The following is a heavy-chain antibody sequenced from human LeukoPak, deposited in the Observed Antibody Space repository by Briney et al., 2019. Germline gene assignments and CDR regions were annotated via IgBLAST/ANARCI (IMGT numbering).Heavy chain of an antibody. CDR3: ARQLVTTGHFDY. Sequence: PSETLSLTCTVSSGSINSSFYYWGWIRQPPGKGLEWIGRIYYSGSPSYNPSLKSRVTFSVDMSNNQFSLKLTSVTAADTAVYYCARQLVTTGHFDYWGQGTLVTVSS. D-gene: IGHD1-1*01. CDR2: IYYSGSP. CDR1: SGSINSSFYY. J-gene: IGHJ4*02. V-gene: IGHV4-39*01.